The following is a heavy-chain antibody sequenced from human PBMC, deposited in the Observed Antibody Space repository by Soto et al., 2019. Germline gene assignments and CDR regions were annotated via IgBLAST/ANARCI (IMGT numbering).Heavy chain of an antibody. CDR2: IKSKPDGGTA. CDR1: GFTFNDAW. CDR3: STAQLSRSHYRNFDF. D-gene: IGHD6-6*01. Sequence: EVQLVESGGGLVKPGGSLRLSCAASGFTFNDAWMNWVRQAPGKGLEWVGHIKSKPDGGTADYAAPVKGRFTISSYDPKNTLYLEMDSLKTEDTAVYYCSTAQLSRSHYRNFDFLCQGTLVTVSS. V-gene: IGHV3-15*07. J-gene: IGHJ4*02.